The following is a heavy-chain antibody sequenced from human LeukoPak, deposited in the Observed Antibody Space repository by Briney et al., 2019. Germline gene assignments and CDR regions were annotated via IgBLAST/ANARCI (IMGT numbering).Heavy chain of an antibody. Sequence: GGSLRLSCAASGFTFSDYYMSWVRQAPGKGLEWVAVISYDGSNKYYADSVKGRFTISRDNSKNTLYLQMNSLRAEDTAVYYCARVFNYFDSGRTENYFDYWGQGTLVTVSS. V-gene: IGHV3-30-3*01. CDR3: ARVFNYFDSGRTENYFDY. CDR1: GFTFSDYY. J-gene: IGHJ4*02. CDR2: ISYDGSNK. D-gene: IGHD3-10*01.